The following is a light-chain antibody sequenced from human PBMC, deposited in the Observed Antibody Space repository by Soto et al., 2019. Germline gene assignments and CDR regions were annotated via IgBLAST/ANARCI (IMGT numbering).Light chain of an antibody. CDR2: GAS. V-gene: IGKV3-20*01. CDR3: QQYGSPPQT. Sequence: EIVLTQSPGTLSLSPGERATLSCRASQSVSSSYLAWYQQKPGQAPRLLIYGASSRATGIPDRFSGSGSGTDFTLTISRLGPEDFAVYYCQQYGSPPQTFGQGTKVDIK. J-gene: IGKJ1*01. CDR1: QSVSSSY.